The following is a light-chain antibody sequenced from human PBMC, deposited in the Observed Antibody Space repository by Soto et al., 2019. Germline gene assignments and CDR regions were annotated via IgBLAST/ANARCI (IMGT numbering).Light chain of an antibody. V-gene: IGKV3-20*01. CDR3: QPYAPPIT. CDR2: GAS. CDR1: QGIRSSY. J-gene: IGKJ5*01. Sequence: LTQTPSSLSASVGDRVTMTFRASQGIRSSYLAVYQQKPCQAPRLLIYGASKRATGIPDPFSGSGSGTDFTLTTSRLEPEDFAVYYCQPYAPPITFGQGTRREI.